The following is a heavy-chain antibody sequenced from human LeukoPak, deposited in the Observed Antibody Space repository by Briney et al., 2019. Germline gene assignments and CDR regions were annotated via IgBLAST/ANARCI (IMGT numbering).Heavy chain of an antibody. CDR3: AKNRVPTAITPVH. V-gene: IGHV3-30*18. Sequence: GGSLRLSCAASGFPFNSYGVHWVRQAPDKGLEWVAVISYDEKNKYYADSVKGRFTISRDNSRNTLFLQMNSLRAEDTAVYFCAKNRVPTAITPVHWGQGTLVTVSS. D-gene: IGHD2-2*02. J-gene: IGHJ4*02. CDR1: GFPFNSYG. CDR2: ISYDEKNK.